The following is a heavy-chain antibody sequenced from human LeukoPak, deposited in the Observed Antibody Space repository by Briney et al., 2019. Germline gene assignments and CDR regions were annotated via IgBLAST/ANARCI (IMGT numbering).Heavy chain of an antibody. V-gene: IGHV3-30*02. CDR2: IRYDGSNK. D-gene: IGHD6-6*01. J-gene: IGHJ5*02. CDR3: AKDRGAARLIDWFDP. CDR1: GFTFSSYG. Sequence: GGSLRLSCAASGFTFSSYGMHWVRQAPGKGLEWVAFIRYDGSNKYYADSVKGRFTISRDNSKNTLYLQMNSLRAEDTAVYYCAKDRGAARLIDWFDPWGQGTLVTASS.